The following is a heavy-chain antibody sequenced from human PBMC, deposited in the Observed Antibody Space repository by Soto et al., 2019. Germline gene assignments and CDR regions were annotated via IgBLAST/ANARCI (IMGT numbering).Heavy chain of an antibody. D-gene: IGHD3-22*01. CDR1: GYRFTSYW. J-gene: IGHJ5*02. CDR3: ARKDKSGYFNWFDP. Sequence: GESLKISCRTSGYRFTSYWIAWVRQMPGKGLEWMGIIFPSDSDTRYSPSFQGQVTISADRSTSTVFLQWASLKASGTAVYFCARKDKSGYFNWFDPWGQGTPVTVSS. CDR2: IFPSDSDT. V-gene: IGHV5-51*01.